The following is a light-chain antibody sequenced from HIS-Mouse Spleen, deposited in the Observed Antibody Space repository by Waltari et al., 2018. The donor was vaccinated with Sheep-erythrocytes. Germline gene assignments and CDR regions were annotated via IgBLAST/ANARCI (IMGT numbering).Light chain of an antibody. CDR3: QAWDSSTGVV. Sequence: SYVLTQPPSVSVAPGQTARITCGGNNIGSKSVHWYQQKPGQAPVLVVYDDSDRPSGIPERFSGSNSGNTATLTISGTQAMDEADYYCQAWDSSTGVVFGGGTKLTVL. V-gene: IGLV3-21*02. CDR1: NIGSKS. CDR2: DDS. J-gene: IGLJ2*01.